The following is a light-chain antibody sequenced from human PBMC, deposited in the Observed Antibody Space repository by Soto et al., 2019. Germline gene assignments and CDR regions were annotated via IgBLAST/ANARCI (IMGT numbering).Light chain of an antibody. Sequence: QSALAQPPSVSGTPGQRVTISCSGSSSKIGKNTVSWYQQLPGAAPKPLISTDNQRPSGVPDRFSGSKSGTSASLAISGLQSEDEADYYCAAWDNSLNGHVFGTGTKVTVL. CDR1: SSKIGKNT. CDR3: AAWDNSLNGHV. J-gene: IGLJ1*01. V-gene: IGLV1-44*01. CDR2: TDN.